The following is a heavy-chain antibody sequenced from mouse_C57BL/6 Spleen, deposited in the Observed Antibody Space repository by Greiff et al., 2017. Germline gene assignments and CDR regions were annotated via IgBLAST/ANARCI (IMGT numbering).Heavy chain of an antibody. CDR3: ARQIYDGYYVWCFDV. CDR2: IDPSDSYT. Sequence: QVQLQQSGAELVKPGASVKLSCKASGYTFTSYWMPWVKQRPGQGLEWIGEIDPSDSYTNYTQKFKGKATLTVDTSSSTAYMQLSSLTSEDSAVYYCARQIYDGYYVWCFDVWGTGTTVTVSA. CDR1: GYTFTSYW. D-gene: IGHD2-3*01. J-gene: IGHJ1*03. V-gene: IGHV1-50*01.